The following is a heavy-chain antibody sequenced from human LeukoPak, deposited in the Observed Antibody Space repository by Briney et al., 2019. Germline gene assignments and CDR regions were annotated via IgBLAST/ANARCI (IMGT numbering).Heavy chain of an antibody. CDR1: GYTLTELS. D-gene: IGHD3-22*01. CDR2: FDPDDGET. V-gene: IGHV1-24*01. J-gene: IGHJ4*02. Sequence: ASVKVSCKVSGYTLTELSMHWVRQAPGKGLEWMGGFDPDDGETVYAQKFQGGVTMTEDTSTDTAYMELSSLRSDDTAVYYCARVGYYESSGYYEYWGQGTLVTVSS. CDR3: ARVGYYESSGYYEY.